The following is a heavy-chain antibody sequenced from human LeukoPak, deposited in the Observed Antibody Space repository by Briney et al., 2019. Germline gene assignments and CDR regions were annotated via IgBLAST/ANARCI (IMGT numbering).Heavy chain of an antibody. CDR1: GFTFSSYE. V-gene: IGHV3-48*03. D-gene: IGHD2-2*01. Sequence: GGSLRLSCAASGFTFSSYEMNWVRQAPGKGLEWVSYISSSGSTIYYADSVKGRFTISRDNAKNSLYLQMNSLRAEDTAVYYCARGALNYCSSTSCYTYYYGMDVWGQETTVTVSS. CDR3: ARGALNYCSSTSCYTYYYGMDV. CDR2: ISSSGSTI. J-gene: IGHJ6*02.